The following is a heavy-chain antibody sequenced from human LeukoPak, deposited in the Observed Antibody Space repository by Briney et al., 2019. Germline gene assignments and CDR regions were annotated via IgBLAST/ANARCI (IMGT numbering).Heavy chain of an antibody. CDR3: ARESGSGQLDY. V-gene: IGHV1-18*01. CDR1: GYTFRNYG. J-gene: IGHJ4*02. D-gene: IGHD6-19*01. CDR2: INASNGNT. Sequence: ASVKVSCKASGYTFRNYGLTWVRQALGQGLEWMGWINASNGNTNYAQNFKGRATMTTDTSTGTAYMELRSLRSGDTGVYFCARESGSGQLDYWGQGPWSPSPQ.